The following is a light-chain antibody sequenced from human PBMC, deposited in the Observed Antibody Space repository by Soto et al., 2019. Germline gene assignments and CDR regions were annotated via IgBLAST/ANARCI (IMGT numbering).Light chain of an antibody. CDR3: CSYARSTTFYV. CDR2: EVS. Sequence: QSVLTQPASVSGSPGQSVTISCTGTISDVGSYDLVSWYQQHPNKAPKLLIFEVSRRPSGVSNRFSDSKSGNTASLTISGPQAEDEAAYSCCSYARSTTFYVFGTGTKVPV. CDR1: ISDVGSYDL. J-gene: IGLJ1*01. V-gene: IGLV2-23*02.